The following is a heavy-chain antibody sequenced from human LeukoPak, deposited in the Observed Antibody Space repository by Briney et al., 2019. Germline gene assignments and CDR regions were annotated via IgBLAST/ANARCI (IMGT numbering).Heavy chain of an antibody. CDR2: IYYSGST. CDR1: GGSISSSSYY. D-gene: IGHD3-22*01. V-gene: IGHV4-39*01. CDR3: ARPIYDSRGMNWFDP. Sequence: SETLSLTCTVSGGSISSSSYYWGWIRQPPGKGLEWLGSIYYSGSTYYNPSLKSRVTISVDTSKNQFSLKLSSVTAADTAVYYCARPIYDSRGMNWFDPWGQGTLVTVSS. J-gene: IGHJ5*02.